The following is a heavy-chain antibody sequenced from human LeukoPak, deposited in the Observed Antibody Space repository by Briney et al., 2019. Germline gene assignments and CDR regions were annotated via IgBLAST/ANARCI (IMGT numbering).Heavy chain of an antibody. V-gene: IGHV4-30-4*01. D-gene: IGHD6-6*01. J-gene: IGHJ5*02. CDR3: ARKYPDHWFDP. CDR1: GGSISSGNFY. Sequence: SETLSLTCTVSGGSISSGNFYWSWIRQPPGKGLEWIGYIFYLGSTYYNLSLKSRVTMSVDTSENQFSLILRSVTAADTAVYYCARKYPDHWFDPWGQGTLVTVSS. CDR2: IFYLGST.